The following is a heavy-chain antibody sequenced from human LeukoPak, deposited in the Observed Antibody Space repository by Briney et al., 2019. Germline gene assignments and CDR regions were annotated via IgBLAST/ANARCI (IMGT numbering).Heavy chain of an antibody. D-gene: IGHD1-1*01. CDR3: ARVAYNWNDPAFDY. V-gene: IGHV3-33*01. CDR1: GFTFSSYG. Sequence: PGRSLRLSCAASGFTFSSYGMHWVRQAPGKGLEWVAVIWYDGSNKYYADSVKGRFTISRDNSKNTLYLQMNSLRAEDTAVYYCARVAYNWNDPAFDYWGQGTLVTVSS. CDR2: IWYDGSNK. J-gene: IGHJ4*02.